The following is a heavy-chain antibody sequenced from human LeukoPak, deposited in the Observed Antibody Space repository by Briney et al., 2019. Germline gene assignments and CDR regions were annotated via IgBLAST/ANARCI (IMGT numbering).Heavy chain of an antibody. V-gene: IGHV4-39*07. CDR3: ARAGLRFLEWSQHNWFDP. CDR2: IYYSGST. Sequence: PSETLSLTCIVSGGSISSSSYYWGWIRQPPGNGLEWIGSIYYSGSTYYNPSLKSRVTISVDTSKNQFSLKLSSVTAADTAVYYCARAGLRFLEWSQHNWFDPWGQGTLVTVSS. J-gene: IGHJ5*02. D-gene: IGHD3-3*01. CDR1: GGSISSSSYY.